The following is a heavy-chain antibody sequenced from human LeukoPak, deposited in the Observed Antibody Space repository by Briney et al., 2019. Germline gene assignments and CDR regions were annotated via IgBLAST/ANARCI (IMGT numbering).Heavy chain of an antibody. V-gene: IGHV4-39*07. Sequence: SETLSLTCTVSGGSISGSSYYWAWIRQPPGKGLEWIGSIYYSGSTYYNPSLKSRVTISVDTSKNQFSLKLSSVTAADTAVYYCARLDYCSGGSCYFPFDYWGQGTLVTVSS. D-gene: IGHD2-15*01. CDR3: ARLDYCSGGSCYFPFDY. J-gene: IGHJ4*02. CDR1: GGSISGSSYY. CDR2: IYYSGST.